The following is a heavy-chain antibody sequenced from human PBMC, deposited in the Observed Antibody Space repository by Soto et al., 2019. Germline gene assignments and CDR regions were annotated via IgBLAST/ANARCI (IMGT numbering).Heavy chain of an antibody. Sequence: QVQLVESEGGVVQPGRSLRLSCAASGFTFSSYAMHWVRQAPGKGLEWVAIISYDGSNKYYADSLKGRVTISRDNSKNTLYLQMNSLRAEDTAVYYCARDLVRGFIFDYWGQGTLVTVSS. V-gene: IGHV3-30-3*01. CDR1: GFTFSSYA. CDR3: ARDLVRGFIFDY. CDR2: ISYDGSNK. J-gene: IGHJ4*02. D-gene: IGHD3-10*01.